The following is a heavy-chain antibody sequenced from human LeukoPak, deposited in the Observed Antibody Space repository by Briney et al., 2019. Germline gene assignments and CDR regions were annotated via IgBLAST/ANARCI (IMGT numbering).Heavy chain of an antibody. J-gene: IGHJ3*01. V-gene: IGHV3-21*01. CDR2: ISSRSNII. D-gene: IGHD5-12*01. CDR3: ARVKEASAFDV. Sequence: GGSLRLSCAASGFTFSTYSMNWVRQAPGRGLEWVSSISSRSNIIYYADSVKGRFTISRDNAKNSLYLRMNSLRAEDTAVYYCARVKEASAFDVWGQGTMVTVSS. CDR1: GFTFSTYS.